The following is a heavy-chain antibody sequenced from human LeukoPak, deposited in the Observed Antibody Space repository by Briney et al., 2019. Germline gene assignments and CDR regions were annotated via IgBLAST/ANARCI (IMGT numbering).Heavy chain of an antibody. CDR2: IRYDGSNK. CDR3: AKERDTAMVTIDY. Sequence: QAGGSLRLSCAASGFTFSSYGMHWVRQPPGKGLEWVAFIRYDGSNKYYADSVKGRFTISRDNSKTMLYLQMNSLRAEDTAVYYCAKERDTAMVTIDYWGQGTLVTVSS. CDR1: GFTFSSYG. V-gene: IGHV3-30*02. D-gene: IGHD5-18*01. J-gene: IGHJ4*02.